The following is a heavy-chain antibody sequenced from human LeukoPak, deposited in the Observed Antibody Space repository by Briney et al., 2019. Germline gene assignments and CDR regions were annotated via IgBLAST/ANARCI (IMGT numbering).Heavy chain of an antibody. CDR2: IIPIFGTA. J-gene: IGHJ4*02. V-gene: IGHV1-69*13. CDR1: GGTFSSYA. D-gene: IGHD3-10*01. CDR3: AREIGYYGSGSSFDY. Sequence: GASVKVSCKXSGGTFSSYAISWVRQAPGQGLEWMGGIIPIFGTANYAQKFQGRVTITADESTSTAYMELSSLRSEDTAVYYCAREIGYYGSGSSFDYWGQGTLVTVSS.